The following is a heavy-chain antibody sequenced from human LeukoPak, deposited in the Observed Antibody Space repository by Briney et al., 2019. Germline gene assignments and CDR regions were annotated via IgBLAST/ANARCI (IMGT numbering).Heavy chain of an antibody. CDR3: ARDGRCGGDCYAS. CDR1: GFSFSSYT. D-gene: IGHD2-21*02. J-gene: IGHJ4*02. CDR2: ISSSSSYI. Sequence: GGSLRLSCAASGFSFSSYTMNWVRQAPGKGLEWVSIISSSSSYIYYADSVKGRFTISRDNAKNALYLQMNSLRVEGTAVYYCARDGRCGGDCYASWGQGTLVTASS. V-gene: IGHV3-21*01.